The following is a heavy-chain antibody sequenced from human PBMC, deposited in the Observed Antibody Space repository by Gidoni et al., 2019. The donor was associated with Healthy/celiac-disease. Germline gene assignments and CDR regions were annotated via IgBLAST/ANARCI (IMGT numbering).Heavy chain of an antibody. V-gene: IGHV3-23*01. Sequence: EVQLLESGGGMVQPGGSLRLPCADSGFTFSSYAMSWVRQAPGKGLEWVSAISGSGGSTYYADSVQGRFTISRDNSKNTLYLQMNSLRAEDTAVYYCAKDVRIAAAGPIDYWGQGTLVTVSS. CDR2: ISGSGGST. D-gene: IGHD6-13*01. J-gene: IGHJ4*02. CDR1: GFTFSSYA. CDR3: AKDVRIAAAGPIDY.